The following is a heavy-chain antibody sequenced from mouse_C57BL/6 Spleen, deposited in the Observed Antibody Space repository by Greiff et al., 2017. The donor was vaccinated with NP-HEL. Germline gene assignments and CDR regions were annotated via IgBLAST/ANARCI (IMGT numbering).Heavy chain of an antibody. D-gene: IGHD2-1*01. CDR3: ASSTMGDYDWYFDV. Sequence: QVQLQQSGAELVKPGASVKMSCKASGYTFTTYPIEWMKQNHGKSLEWIGNFHPYNDDTKYNEKFKGKATLTVEKSSSTVYLELSRLTSDDSAVYYCASSTMGDYDWYFDVWGTGTTVTVSS. CDR1: GYTFTTYP. CDR2: FHPYNDDT. J-gene: IGHJ1*03. V-gene: IGHV1-47*01.